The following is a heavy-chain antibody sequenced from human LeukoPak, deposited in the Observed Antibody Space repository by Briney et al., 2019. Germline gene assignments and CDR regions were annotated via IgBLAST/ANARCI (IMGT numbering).Heavy chain of an antibody. J-gene: IGHJ6*02. D-gene: IGHD2-21*02. CDR3: AKDLIYCGGDCIFDYYYGMDV. Sequence: KTGGSLRLSCAASGFTFSDYYMSWIRQAPGKGLEWVSYISSSGSSSIYYADSVKGRFTISRDNAENSLYLQMNSLRAEDTAVYYCAKDLIYCGGDCIFDYYYGMDVWGQGTTVTVSS. CDR1: GFTFSDYY. V-gene: IGHV3-11*04. CDR2: ISSSGSSSI.